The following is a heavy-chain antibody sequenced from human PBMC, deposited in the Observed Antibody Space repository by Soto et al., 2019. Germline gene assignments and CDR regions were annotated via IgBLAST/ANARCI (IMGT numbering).Heavy chain of an antibody. D-gene: IGHD3-22*01. CDR3: ATLDSGGYYATALDI. V-gene: IGHV1-2*02. Sequence: QVQLVQSGAEVKKPGASVKVSCKASGYSFTDHYIHWVRQAPGQGLEWMGWVNPNTGGTNYAQRFHGRVTMTRDTSITTAYMELSSLRSDDTALFYCATLDSGGYYATALDIWGQGTMVTVSS. J-gene: IGHJ3*02. CDR2: VNPNTGGT. CDR1: GYSFTDHY.